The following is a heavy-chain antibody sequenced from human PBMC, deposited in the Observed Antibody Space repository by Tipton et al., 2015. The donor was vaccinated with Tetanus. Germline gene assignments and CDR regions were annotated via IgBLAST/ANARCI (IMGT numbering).Heavy chain of an antibody. CDR1: GFTFSSYS. Sequence: SLRLSCAASGFTFSSYSMNWVRQAPGKGLEWVSSISSSSSYIYYADSVKGRFTISRDNAKNSLYLQMNSLRAEDTAVYYCARVLDTAMVPNDFDYWGQGTLVTVSS. D-gene: IGHD5-18*01. J-gene: IGHJ4*02. V-gene: IGHV3-21*01. CDR2: ISSSSSYI. CDR3: ARVLDTAMVPNDFDY.